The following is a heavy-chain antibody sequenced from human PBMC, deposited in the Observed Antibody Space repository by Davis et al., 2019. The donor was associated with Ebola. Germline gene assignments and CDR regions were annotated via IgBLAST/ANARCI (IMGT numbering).Heavy chain of an antibody. J-gene: IGHJ4*02. V-gene: IGHV5-51*01. D-gene: IGHD2-2*01. CDR2: IYTGDSDT. CDR1: ENSFSSYW. Sequence: GESLKISCKDSENSFSSYWIGWVRQMPGKGLEWMGIIYTGDSDTRYSPSFRGQVTFSVDKSIRTAYLHWNSLKASDTATYYCARQGTTSWDSWGQGTLVTVSS. CDR3: ARQGTTSWDS.